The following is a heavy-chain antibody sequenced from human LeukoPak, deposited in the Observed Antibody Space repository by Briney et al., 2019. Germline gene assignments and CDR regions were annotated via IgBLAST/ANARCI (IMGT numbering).Heavy chain of an antibody. CDR2: ISWNSGSI. Sequence: GGSLRLSCAASGFTFDDYAMHWVRQAPGKGLEWVSGISWNSGSIGYADSVKGRFTISRDNAKNSLYLQMNSLRAEDTAVYYCARVAAAAGFYYYYGMDVWGQGTTVTASS. V-gene: IGHV3-9*01. CDR3: ARVAAAAGFYYYYGMDV. D-gene: IGHD6-13*01. CDR1: GFTFDDYA. J-gene: IGHJ6*02.